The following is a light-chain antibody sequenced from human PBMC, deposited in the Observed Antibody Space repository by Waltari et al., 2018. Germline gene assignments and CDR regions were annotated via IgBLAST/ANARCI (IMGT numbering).Light chain of an antibody. V-gene: IGKV3-11*01. CDR3: HLRTDWPPRYT. CDR2: DTS. Sequence: DIVLTQSPATLSLSPGARATLSCRASQSVSGHLAWYQQKPGQAPVLLIYDTSNRATGIPARFSGGGSGTDFTLSISRLEPEDFALYFCHLRTDWPPRYTFGQGTKLEIK. CDR1: QSVSGH. J-gene: IGKJ2*01.